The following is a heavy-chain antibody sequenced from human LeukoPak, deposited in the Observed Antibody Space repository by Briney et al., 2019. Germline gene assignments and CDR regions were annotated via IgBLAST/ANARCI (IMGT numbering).Heavy chain of an antibody. Sequence: SETLSLTCTVSGGSISSYYWSWIRQPPGKGLEWIGYIYYSGSTNYNPSLTSRVTISVDTSKNQFSLKLSSVTAADTAVYYCARGLSYYYDSSGYQYYFDYWGQGTLVTVSS. V-gene: IGHV4-59*01. CDR1: GGSISSYY. J-gene: IGHJ4*02. CDR3: ARGLSYYYDSSGYQYYFDY. CDR2: IYYSGST. D-gene: IGHD3-22*01.